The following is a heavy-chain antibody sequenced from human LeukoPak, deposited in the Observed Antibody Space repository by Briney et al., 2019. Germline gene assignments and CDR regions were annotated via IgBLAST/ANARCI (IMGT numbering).Heavy chain of an antibody. CDR1: GYTFTSYG. V-gene: IGHV1-69*04. D-gene: IGHD2-2*01. J-gene: IGHJ4*02. Sequence: SVKVSCKASGYTFTSYGISWVRQAPEQGLEWMGRIIPLFGIVNYAQKFQDRVTITADKSTSTAYMEVSSLRSEDTAVYYCARANFLSCSSTSCLFDYWGQGTLVTVSS. CDR3: ARANFLSCSSTSCLFDY. CDR2: IIPLFGIV.